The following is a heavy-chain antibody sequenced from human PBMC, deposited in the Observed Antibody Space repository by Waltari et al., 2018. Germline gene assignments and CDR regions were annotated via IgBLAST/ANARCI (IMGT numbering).Heavy chain of an antibody. CDR1: GGTFSSYA. CDR2: IIPIFGTA. D-gene: IGHD4-17*01. V-gene: IGHV1-69*05. J-gene: IGHJ6*03. Sequence: QVQLVQSGAEVKKPGSSVKVSCKASGGTFSSYAISWVRQAPGQGLEWMGGIIPIFGTASYDQKFQGRVTITTDESTSTAYMELSSLRSEDTAVYYCARSTVGPPTDYYYMDVWGKGTTVTVSS. CDR3: ARSTVGPPTDYYYMDV.